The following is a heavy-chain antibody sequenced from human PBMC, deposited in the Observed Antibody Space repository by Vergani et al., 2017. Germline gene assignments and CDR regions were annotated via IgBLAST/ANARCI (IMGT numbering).Heavy chain of an antibody. V-gene: IGHV3-48*01. Sequence: EVQLVESGGALVQPGGSLRLSCAASGFSVSGSFVSWVRQAPGKGLEWLSYISSSSTSIYYADSVKGRFTISRDNGEESLYLQMHSLRGADTAVYYCVRGQPGYQVLNAVNFDHWGQGTLVTVSS. D-gene: IGHD2-2*01. J-gene: IGHJ4*02. CDR2: ISSSSTSI. CDR3: VRGQPGYQVLNAVNFDH. CDR1: GFSVSGSF.